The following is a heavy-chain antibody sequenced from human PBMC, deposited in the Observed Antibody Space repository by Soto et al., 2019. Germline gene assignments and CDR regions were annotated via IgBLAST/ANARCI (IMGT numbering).Heavy chain of an antibody. CDR3: ARDLYGDYEPNWFDP. Sequence: PSETLSLTCTVSGGSISSYYWSWIRQPPGKGLEWIGYIYYSGSTNYNPSLKSRVTISVDTSKNQFSLKLSSVTAADTAVYYCARDLYGDYEPNWFDPWGQGTLVTVSS. CDR2: IYYSGST. J-gene: IGHJ5*02. D-gene: IGHD4-17*01. V-gene: IGHV4-59*01. CDR1: GGSISSYY.